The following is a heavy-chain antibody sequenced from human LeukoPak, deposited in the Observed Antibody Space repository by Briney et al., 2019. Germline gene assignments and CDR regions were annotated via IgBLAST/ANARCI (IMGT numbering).Heavy chain of an antibody. J-gene: IGHJ4*02. D-gene: IGHD3-16*02. Sequence: YPSETLSITCAVYGGSFSGYYWSWIRQPPGKGLEWIGEINHSGSTNYNPSLKSRVTISVDTSKNQFSLKLSSVTAADTAVYYCARGSGDYVWGSYRYKGDYFDYWGQGTLVTVSS. V-gene: IGHV4-34*01. CDR1: GGSFSGYY. CDR2: INHSGST. CDR3: ARGSGDYVWGSYRYKGDYFDY.